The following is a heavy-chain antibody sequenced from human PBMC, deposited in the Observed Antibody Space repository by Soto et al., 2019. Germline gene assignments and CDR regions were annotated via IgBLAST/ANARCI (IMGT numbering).Heavy chain of an antibody. CDR2: IYWDDDK. D-gene: IGHD2-2*01. Sequence: SGPTLGNPTHTVTLTCTFSGFSVTTIGVGVGWIRQPPGKALEWLALIYWDDDKRHSPSLKSRLTITKDTSKNQVVLTMTNTDAVDKATYYCARRRHAANDFDYSGKGTLVTVSS. CDR3: ARRRHAANDFDY. CDR1: GFSVTTIGVG. V-gene: IGHV2-5*02. J-gene: IGHJ4*02.